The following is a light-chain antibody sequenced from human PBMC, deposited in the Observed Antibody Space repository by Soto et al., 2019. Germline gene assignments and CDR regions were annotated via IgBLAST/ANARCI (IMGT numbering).Light chain of an antibody. CDR3: QTWGTGIRV. CDR1: SGHSSYA. V-gene: IGLV4-69*01. CDR2: LNSDGRH. Sequence: QAVLTQSPSASASLGASVKLTCTLSSGHSSYAIAWHQQQPEKGLRFLMKLNSDGRHSKGDGIPDRFSGSSSGAERYLIISSLQSEDEADYYCQTWGTGIRVFGGGTKLTVL. J-gene: IGLJ3*02.